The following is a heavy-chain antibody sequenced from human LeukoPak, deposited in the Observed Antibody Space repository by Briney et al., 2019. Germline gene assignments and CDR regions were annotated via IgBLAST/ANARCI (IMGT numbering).Heavy chain of an antibody. J-gene: IGHJ4*02. V-gene: IGHV3-30*02. CDR3: AKGIAVAGTELAD. D-gene: IGHD6-19*01. CDR1: GFTFSSYA. CDR2: IRYDGSIK. Sequence: GGSLRLSCAASGFTFSSYAMHWVRQAPGKGLEWVSSIRYDGSIKYYADSVEGRFTISRDNSKNTLYLQMNSLRAEDTAVYYCAKGIAVAGTELADWGQGTLVTVSS.